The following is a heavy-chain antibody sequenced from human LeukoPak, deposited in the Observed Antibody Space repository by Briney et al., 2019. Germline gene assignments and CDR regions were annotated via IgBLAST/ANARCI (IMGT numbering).Heavy chain of an antibody. D-gene: IGHD2-15*01. J-gene: IGHJ5*02. V-gene: IGHV4-39*07. Sequence: PSETLSLTCTVSGGSLTSSSYYWGWIRQPPGKGLEWIGSIYDSGSTYYNPSLKSRVTISVDKSKNQFSLKLRSVTAADTAVYYCARPLPLGYCSGGSCYGRGAWFDRWGEGTLVTVSS. CDR1: GGSLTSSSYY. CDR3: ARPLPLGYCSGGSCYGRGAWFDR. CDR2: IYDSGST.